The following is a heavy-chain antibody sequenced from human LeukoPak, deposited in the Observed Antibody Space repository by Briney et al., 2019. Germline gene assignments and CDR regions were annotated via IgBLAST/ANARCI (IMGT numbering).Heavy chain of an antibody. CDR2: IYYSEST. CDR3: ARAKAPYWFDP. J-gene: IGHJ5*02. Sequence: TVSLTCTLSGRSISSGGYYWRWIRQHRGRGLEWFGNIYYSESTYYHPSLKSRVTKSVETSNNQSSLKLSSVTAADTAVYYCARAKAPYWFDPWGEGTLVTVSS. CDR1: GRSISSGGYY. V-gene: IGHV4-31*03.